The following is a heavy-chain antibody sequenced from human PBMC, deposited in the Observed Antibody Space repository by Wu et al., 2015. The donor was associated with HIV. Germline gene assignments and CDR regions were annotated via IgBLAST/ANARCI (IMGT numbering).Heavy chain of an antibody. Sequence: QVQLVQSGAEVKKPGASVKVSCKASGYTFSSYDINWVRQATGQGLEWMGWMNPRTGNIGYAQKFQGRVTMTRDTSIGTANMELSSLRSEDTAVYYCARQRAYTSGWYILDNWGQGTLVTVSS. CDR2: MNPRTGNI. V-gene: IGHV1-8*01. CDR1: GYTFSSYD. CDR3: ARQRAYTSGWYILDN. J-gene: IGHJ4*02. D-gene: IGHD6-19*01.